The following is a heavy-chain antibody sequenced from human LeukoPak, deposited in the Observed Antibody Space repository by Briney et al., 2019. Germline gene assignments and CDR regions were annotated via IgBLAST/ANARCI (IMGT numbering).Heavy chain of an antibody. D-gene: IGHD3-10*01. Sequence: SSETLSLTCAVYGASFSSYYWNWIRQPPGKGLEWIGGISHSGSTNYNSSLKSRVTISVDTSKNHFSLKLSSVTAADTAVYYCARDSGTTGEVKFDPWGQGTLVTVSS. J-gene: IGHJ5*02. V-gene: IGHV4-34*01. CDR2: ISHSGST. CDR1: GASFSSYY. CDR3: ARDSGTTGEVKFDP.